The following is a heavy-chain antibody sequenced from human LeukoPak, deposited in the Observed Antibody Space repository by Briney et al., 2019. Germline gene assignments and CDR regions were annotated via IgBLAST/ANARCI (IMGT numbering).Heavy chain of an antibody. CDR1: GFTFSSYA. V-gene: IGHV3-23*01. CDR2: ISDSGGST. CDR3: AKVIRRALPRYFDY. D-gene: IGHD6-6*01. J-gene: IGHJ4*02. Sequence: GGSLRLSCAASGFTFSSYAMSWVRQAPGKGLEWVSDISDSGGSTYYADSVKGRFTISRDNSKNTLYLQMNSLRAEDTAVYHCAKVIRRALPRYFDYWGQGTLVTVSS.